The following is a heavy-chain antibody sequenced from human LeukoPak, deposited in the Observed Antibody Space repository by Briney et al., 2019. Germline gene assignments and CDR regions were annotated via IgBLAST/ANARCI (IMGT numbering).Heavy chain of an antibody. J-gene: IGHJ4*02. Sequence: RASETLSLTCAVSGGPLRDHYWSWIRQVPGKGLEWIGEINDSGNTNYNPSLEGRVTLSVDPSKNQFSLKMRSVTAADTSIYYCARPYCSRGSCYRDFDYWGQGTLVTVSS. CDR3: ARPYCSRGSCYRDFDY. D-gene: IGHD2-15*01. CDR2: INDSGNT. V-gene: IGHV4-34*01. CDR1: GGPLRDHY.